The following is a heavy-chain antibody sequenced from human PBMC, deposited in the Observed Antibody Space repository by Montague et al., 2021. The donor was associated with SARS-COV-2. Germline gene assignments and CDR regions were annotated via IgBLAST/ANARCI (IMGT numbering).Heavy chain of an antibody. Sequence: SETLSLACAVSGVSITSTNRWSLVRQPPGKGLEWIGEISYGGIATYNPSLKSRATISTDRSRNLFSLKLISVTAADTAIYYCAGKVLTVPADYWGQGTLVTVS. J-gene: IGHJ4*02. V-gene: IGHV4-4*02. D-gene: IGHD4-11*01. CDR1: GVSITSTNR. CDR3: AGKVLTVPADY. CDR2: ISYGGIA.